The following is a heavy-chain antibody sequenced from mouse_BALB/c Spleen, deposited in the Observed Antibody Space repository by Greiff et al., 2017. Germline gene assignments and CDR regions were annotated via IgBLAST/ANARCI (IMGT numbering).Heavy chain of an antibody. D-gene: IGHD2-14*01. CDR3: AYYRYDEGFAY. V-gene: IGHV1-69*01. CDR2: IDTSDSYT. Sequence: VQLQQPGAELVMPGASVKMSCKASGYTFTDYWMHWVKQRPGQGLEWIGAIDTSDSYTSYNQKFKGKATLTVDESSSTAYMQLSSLTSEDSAVYYCAYYRYDEGFAYWGQGTLVTVSA. CDR1: GYTFTDYW. J-gene: IGHJ3*01.